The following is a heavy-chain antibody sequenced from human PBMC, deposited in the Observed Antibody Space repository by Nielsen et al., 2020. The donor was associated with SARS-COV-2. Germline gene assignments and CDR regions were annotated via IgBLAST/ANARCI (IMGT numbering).Heavy chain of an antibody. Sequence: GESLKISCAASGFTFSSYGMHWVRQAPGKGLEWVAVISYDGSNKYYADSVKGRFTISRDNAKNSLYLQMNSLRAEDTALYYCAKPHWDYDSYYFQHWGQGTLVTVSS. D-gene: IGHD3-22*01. CDR2: ISYDGSNK. J-gene: IGHJ1*01. CDR3: AKPHWDYDSYYFQH. CDR1: GFTFSSYG. V-gene: IGHV3-30*18.